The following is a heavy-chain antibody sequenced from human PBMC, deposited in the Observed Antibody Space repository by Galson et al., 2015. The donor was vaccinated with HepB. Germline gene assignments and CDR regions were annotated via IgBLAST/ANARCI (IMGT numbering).Heavy chain of an antibody. D-gene: IGHD3-10*01. CDR3: ARRNYYGSGGRSPLDY. Sequence: QSGAEVKKPGESLKISCKGSGYSFTSYWIGWVRQMPGKGLEWMGIIYPGDSDTRYSPSFQGQVTISADKSISTAYLQWSSLKASDTAMYYCARRNYYGSGGRSPLDYWGQGTLVTASS. V-gene: IGHV5-51*01. CDR2: IYPGDSDT. J-gene: IGHJ4*02. CDR1: GYSFTSYW.